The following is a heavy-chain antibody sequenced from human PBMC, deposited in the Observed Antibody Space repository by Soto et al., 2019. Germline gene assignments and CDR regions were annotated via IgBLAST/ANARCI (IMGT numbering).Heavy chain of an antibody. CDR1: GGTFSSYA. V-gene: IGHV1-69*13. J-gene: IGHJ4*02. Sequence: SVKVSCKASGGTFSSYAISWVRQAPGQGLEWMGGIIPIFGTANYAQKFRGRVTITADESTSTAYMELSSLRSEDTAVYYCARDLCGGDCYSVGTFAYFDYWGQGTLVTVSS. D-gene: IGHD2-21*02. CDR3: ARDLCGGDCYSVGTFAYFDY. CDR2: IIPIFGTA.